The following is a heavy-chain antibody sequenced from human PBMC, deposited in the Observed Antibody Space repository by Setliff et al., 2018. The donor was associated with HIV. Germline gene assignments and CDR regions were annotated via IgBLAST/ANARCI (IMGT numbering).Heavy chain of an antibody. Sequence: GGSLRLSCVASGFTFTSYWMHWVRQVPGKGPVWVSCISNDETTTNYADSVKGRFTVSRGNAKNTVYLQMNSLRAEDTAVYYCVRGPIHGGFDFWGQGALVTVSS. CDR2: ISNDETTT. D-gene: IGHD3-16*01. CDR3: VRGPIHGGFDF. J-gene: IGHJ4*02. CDR1: GFTFTSYW. V-gene: IGHV3-74*01.